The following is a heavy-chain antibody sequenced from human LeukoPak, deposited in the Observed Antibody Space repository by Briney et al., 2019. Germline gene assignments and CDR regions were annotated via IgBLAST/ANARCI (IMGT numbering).Heavy chain of an antibody. CDR3: ARDRAYYDILTGYYETPSYYMDV. CDR2: TNLNSGGT. J-gene: IGHJ6*03. D-gene: IGHD3-9*01. CDR1: EYTFTDYF. V-gene: IGHV1-2*02. Sequence: EYTFTDYFMYWVRQAPGQGLEWEGWTNLNSGGTHSAHRFQGRVTVTRDTSISTAYMELSRLRSDDTAVYYCARDRAYYDILTGYYETPSYYMDVWGKGTTVTISS.